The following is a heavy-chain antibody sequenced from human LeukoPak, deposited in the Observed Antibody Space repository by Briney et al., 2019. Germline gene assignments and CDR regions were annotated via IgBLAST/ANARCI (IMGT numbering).Heavy chain of an antibody. CDR3: AREGYDFWSGYYGIDY. Sequence: PGGSLRLSCAASGFTFSDHYMDWVRQAPGEGLEWVGRTRNKANSYTTEYAASVKGRFTISRDDSKNSLYLQMNSLKTEDTAVYYCAREGYDFWSGYYGIDYWGQGTLVTVSS. V-gene: IGHV3-72*01. CDR1: GFTFSDHY. D-gene: IGHD3-3*01. J-gene: IGHJ4*02. CDR2: TRNKANSYTT.